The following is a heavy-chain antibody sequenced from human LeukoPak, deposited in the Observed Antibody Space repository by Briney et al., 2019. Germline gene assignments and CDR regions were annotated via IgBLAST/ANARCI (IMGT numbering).Heavy chain of an antibody. J-gene: IGHJ4*02. D-gene: IGHD3-9*01. CDR1: GFTFSSYR. Sequence: PGGSLRLSCAASGFTFSSYRMNWVRQAPGKGLEWVSYISSSSSTIYYADSVKGRFTISRDNAKNSLSLQMNSLRAEGRAVFYVARAYDIFTGGDFDYWGQGTLVTVSS. CDR3: ARAYDIFTGGDFDY. V-gene: IGHV3-48*01. CDR2: ISSSSSTI.